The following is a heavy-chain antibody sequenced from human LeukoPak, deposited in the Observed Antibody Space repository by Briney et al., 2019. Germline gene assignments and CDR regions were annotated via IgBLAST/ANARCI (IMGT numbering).Heavy chain of an antibody. J-gene: IGHJ4*02. CDR2: ISSEGSST. V-gene: IGHV3-74*01. CDR1: GFTFSIYW. CDR3: ARDSVTMANGYFDY. Sequence: GGSLRLSCAASGFTFSIYWMHWVRQAPGKGLVWVSRISSEGSSTTYADSVKGRFTISRDNAKNSLYLQMNSLRAEDTAVYYCARDSVTMANGYFDYWGQGTLVTVSS. D-gene: IGHD3-10*01.